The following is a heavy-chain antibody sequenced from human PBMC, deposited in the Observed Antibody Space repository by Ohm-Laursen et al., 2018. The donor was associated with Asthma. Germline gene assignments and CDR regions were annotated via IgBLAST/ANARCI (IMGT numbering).Heavy chain of an antibody. D-gene: IGHD2-2*01. Sequence: SSVKVSCKASGYTFTSYGISWVRQAPGQGLEWMGWISAYNGNTNYAQKLQGRVTMTTDTSTSTAYMELRSLRSDDTAVYYCARKTGYCSSTSCYFDYWGQGTLVTVSS. CDR2: ISAYNGNT. CDR1: GYTFTSYG. CDR3: ARKTGYCSSTSCYFDY. V-gene: IGHV1-18*04. J-gene: IGHJ4*02.